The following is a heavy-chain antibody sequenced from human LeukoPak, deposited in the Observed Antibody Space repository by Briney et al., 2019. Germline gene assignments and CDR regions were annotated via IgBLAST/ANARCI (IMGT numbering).Heavy chain of an antibody. J-gene: IGHJ4*02. CDR2: IYYSGST. Sequence: SETLSLTCTVSGGSISSSSYYWGWIRQPPGKGLEWIGSIYYSGSTYYNPSLKSRVTISVDTSKNQFSLKLSSVTAADTAVYYCARLWLVQGFDDWGQGTLVTVSS. V-gene: IGHV4-39*01. CDR1: GGSISSSSYY. D-gene: IGHD6-19*01. CDR3: ARLWLVQGFDD.